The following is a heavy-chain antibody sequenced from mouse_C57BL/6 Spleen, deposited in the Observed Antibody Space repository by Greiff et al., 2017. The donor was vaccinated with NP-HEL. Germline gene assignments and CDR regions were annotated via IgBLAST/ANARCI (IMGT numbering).Heavy chain of an antibody. CDR2: ISYDGSN. J-gene: IGHJ3*01. V-gene: IGHV3-6*01. D-gene: IGHD1-1*02. CDR1: GYSITSGYY. CDR3: ARGGGGTSFAY. Sequence: EVQLVESGPGLVKPSQSLSLTCSVTGYSITSGYYWNWIRQFPGNKLEWMGYISYDGSNNYNPSLKNRISITRDTSKNQFFLKLNSVTTEDTATYYCARGGGGTSFAYWGQGTLVTVSA.